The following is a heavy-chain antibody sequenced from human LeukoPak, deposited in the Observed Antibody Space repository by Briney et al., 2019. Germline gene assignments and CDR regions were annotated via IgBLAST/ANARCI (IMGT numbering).Heavy chain of an antibody. V-gene: IGHV4-59*08. J-gene: IGHJ3*02. CDR2: IYYSGST. Sequence: SETLSLTCTVSGGSISSYYWSWIRQPPGKGLEWIGYIYYSGSTNYNPSLKSRVTISVDTSKSQFSLKLSSVTAADTAVYYCARLPGDGFDIWGQGTMVTVSS. CDR1: GGSISSYY. CDR3: ARLPGDGFDI.